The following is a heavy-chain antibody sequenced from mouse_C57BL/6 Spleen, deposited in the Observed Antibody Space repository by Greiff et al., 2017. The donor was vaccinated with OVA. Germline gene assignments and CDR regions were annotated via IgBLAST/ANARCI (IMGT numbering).Heavy chain of an antibody. J-gene: IGHJ1*03. CDR2: ISNGGGST. Sequence: EVKLVESGGGLVQPGGSLKLSCAASGFTFSDYYMYWVRQTPEKRLEWVAYISNGGGSTYYPDTVKGRFTIARDNANNTLYLQMSRLKSEDTAMYYCARLCGSTGWCFDVWGKGTTVTVSS. V-gene: IGHV5-12*01. CDR1: GFTFSDYY. D-gene: IGHD1-1*01. CDR3: ARLCGSTGWCFDV.